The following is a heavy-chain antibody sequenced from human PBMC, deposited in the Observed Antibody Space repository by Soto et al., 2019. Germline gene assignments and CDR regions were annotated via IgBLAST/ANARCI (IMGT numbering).Heavy chain of an antibody. CDR2: IIPIFGTA. D-gene: IGHD2-21*02. CDR3: AREPEQSIYCGVDCQLMGY. CDR1: GGTFSSYA. Sequence: GASVKVSCKASGGTFSSYAISWVRQAPGQGLEWMGGIIPIFGTANYAQKFQGRVTITADESTSTAYMELSSLRSEDTAVYYCAREPEQSIYCGVDCQLMGYWGQGTLVTVSS. J-gene: IGHJ4*02. V-gene: IGHV1-69*13.